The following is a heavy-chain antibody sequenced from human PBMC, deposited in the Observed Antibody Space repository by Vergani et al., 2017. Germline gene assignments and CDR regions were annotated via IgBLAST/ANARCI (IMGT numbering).Heavy chain of an antibody. Sequence: EVQLVESGGGLVKPGGSLRLSCAASGFTFSNAWMSWVRQAPGKGLEWVGRIKSKTDGGTTDYAAPVKGRFTISRDDSKNTLYLQMNSLKTEDTAVYYCTTTADGSYSYYYYYYGMDVWGQGTTVTVSS. CDR2: IKSKTDGGTT. V-gene: IGHV3-15*01. D-gene: IGHD1-26*01. CDR3: TTTADGSYSYYYYYYGMDV. CDR1: GFTFSNAW. J-gene: IGHJ6*02.